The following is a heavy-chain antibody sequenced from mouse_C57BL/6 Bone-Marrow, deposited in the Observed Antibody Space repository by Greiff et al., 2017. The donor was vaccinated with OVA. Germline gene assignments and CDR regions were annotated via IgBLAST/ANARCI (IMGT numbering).Heavy chain of an antibody. V-gene: IGHV14-3*01. D-gene: IGHD2-3*01. CDR1: GFNIKNPY. CDR2: IDPANGNT. J-gene: IGHJ4*01. Sequence: VQLQQSVAELVRPGASVKLSCTASGFNIKNPYMHWVKQRPEQGLEWIGRIDPANGNTKYAPKFQGKATITADTSSNTAYLQLSSLTSEDTAIYYCARSGDGYYLYAMDYWGQGTSVTVSS. CDR3: ARSGDGYYLYAMDY.